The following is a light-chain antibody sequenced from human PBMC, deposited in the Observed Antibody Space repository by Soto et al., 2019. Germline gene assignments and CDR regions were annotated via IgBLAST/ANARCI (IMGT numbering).Light chain of an antibody. CDR3: QQDYNLPP. Sequence: PGERVTLSCRASQSASSSYLTWYQQKPGQAPRLRIHGASTRATGIPARFSGSGSGTDLTLTISSLQPEDIALYYCQQDYNLPPFGGGTKVDIK. V-gene: IGKV3D-7*01. CDR1: QSASSSY. CDR2: GAS. J-gene: IGKJ4*01.